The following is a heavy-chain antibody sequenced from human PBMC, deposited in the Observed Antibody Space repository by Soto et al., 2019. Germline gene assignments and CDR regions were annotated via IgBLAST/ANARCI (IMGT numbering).Heavy chain of an antibody. J-gene: IGHJ4*02. D-gene: IGHD3-10*01. Sequence: GGSLRLSCEASGFTFSSYGMHWVRQAPGKGLEWVAVIWYDGSNKYYADSVKGRFTISRDNSKNSMNLQMNRLRAEDTAVYDCARDTEPYSSSRSYDYWGRGPTNTVSS. CDR2: IWYDGSNK. CDR1: GFTFSSYG. CDR3: ARDTEPYSSSRSYDY. V-gene: IGHV3-33*08.